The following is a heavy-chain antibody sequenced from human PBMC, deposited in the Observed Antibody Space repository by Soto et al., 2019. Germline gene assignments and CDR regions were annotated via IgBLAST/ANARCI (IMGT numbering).Heavy chain of an antibody. Sequence: QVQLVQSGGEVKKPGASVKVSCKASGYTFINHGISWVRQAPGQGLEWMGWISGHNGKTNYAQKYQGRLTMTTDTSTSTAFMELRSLRSDATAVYYCARDSYPLAYSCVYWGEGTLVSVSS. CDR1: GYTFINHG. CDR3: ARDSYPLAYSCVY. V-gene: IGHV1-18*04. J-gene: IGHJ4*02. CDR2: ISGHNGKT.